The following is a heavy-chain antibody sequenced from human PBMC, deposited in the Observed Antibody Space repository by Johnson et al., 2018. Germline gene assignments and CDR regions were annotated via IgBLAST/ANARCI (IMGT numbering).Heavy chain of an antibody. CDR3: TSQKGDITGTNRPDAFDI. V-gene: IGHV3-30*03. J-gene: IGHJ3*02. D-gene: IGHD1-20*01. Sequence: QLVESGGGVVQPGRSLRLSCAASGFTFSSYGMHWVRQAPGKGLEWVAVISYDGSNKYDADPVKGRFTISRDNSKNTLYLQMHSLRARYTAVYYGTSQKGDITGTNRPDAFDIWGQGTMVTVSS. CDR1: GFTFSSYG. CDR2: ISYDGSNK.